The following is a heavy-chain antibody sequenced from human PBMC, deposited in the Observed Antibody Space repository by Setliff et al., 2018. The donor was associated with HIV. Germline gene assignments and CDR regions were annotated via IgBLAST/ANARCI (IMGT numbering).Heavy chain of an antibody. CDR2: MNPDSRNT. Sequence: VASVKVSCKPSGYTFSNYDINWVRQAAGQGLEWMGWMNPDSRNTGYAQRFEGRVTLTWDISISTAYLELNHLKSDDTAVYYCARARTDYYDRRRRSHYYIDVWARGATVTVSS. V-gene: IGHV1-8*02. CDR3: ARARTDYYDRRRRSHYYIDV. CDR1: GYTFSNYD. J-gene: IGHJ6*03. D-gene: IGHD3-22*01.